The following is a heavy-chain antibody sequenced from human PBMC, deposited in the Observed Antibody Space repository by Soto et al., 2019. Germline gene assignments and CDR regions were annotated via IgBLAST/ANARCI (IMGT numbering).Heavy chain of an antibody. Sequence: SETLSLTCAVSGYSISSGYYWGCIRQPPGKGLEWIGSIYHSGSTYYNPSLKSRVTISVDTSKNQFSLKLSSVTAADTAVYYCARDLRYFDWFFDYWGQGTLVTVSS. V-gene: IGHV4-38-2*02. J-gene: IGHJ4*02. D-gene: IGHD3-9*01. CDR1: GYSISSGYY. CDR2: IYHSGST. CDR3: ARDLRYFDWFFDY.